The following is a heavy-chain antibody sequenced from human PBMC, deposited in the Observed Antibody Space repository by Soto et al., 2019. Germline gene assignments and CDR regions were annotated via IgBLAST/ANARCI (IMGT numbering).Heavy chain of an antibody. D-gene: IGHD4-17*01. J-gene: IGHJ6*02. CDR3: ARRTDYGDYEYYYGMDV. Sequence: GESLKISCKGSGYSLTSYWISWVRQMPGKGLEWMGRIDPSDSYTSYSPSFQGHVTISADKSISTAYLQWSSLKASDTAMYYCARRTDYGDYEYYYGMDVWGQGTTVTVSS. V-gene: IGHV5-10-1*01. CDR2: IDPSDSYT. CDR1: GYSLTSYW.